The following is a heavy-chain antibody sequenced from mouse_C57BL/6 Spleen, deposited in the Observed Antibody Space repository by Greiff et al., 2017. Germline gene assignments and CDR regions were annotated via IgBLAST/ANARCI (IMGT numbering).Heavy chain of an antibody. Sequence: EVKLMESGGGLVQPKGSLKLSCAASGFSFNTYAMNWVRQAPGKGLEWVARIRSKSNNYATYYADSVKDRFTISRDDSESMLYLQMNNLKTEDTAMYYCVRQGLDYAMDYWGQGTSVTVSS. CDR2: IRSKSNNYAT. CDR3: VRQGLDYAMDY. V-gene: IGHV10-1*01. D-gene: IGHD2-13*01. J-gene: IGHJ4*01. CDR1: GFSFNTYA.